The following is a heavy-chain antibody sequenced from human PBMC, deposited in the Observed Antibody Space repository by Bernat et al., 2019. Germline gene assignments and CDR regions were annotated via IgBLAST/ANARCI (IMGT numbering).Heavy chain of an antibody. CDR1: GGTFSGYA. Sequence: QVQLVQSGAEVKKPGSSVKVSCKASGGTFSGYAISWVRQAPGQGLEWMGGIIPIFGTANYAQKFQGRVTITADESTSTAYMELSSLRSEDTAVYYCASPGTTVTTGYFQHWGQGTLVTVSS. J-gene: IGHJ1*01. CDR3: ASPGTTVTTGYFQH. D-gene: IGHD4-17*01. CDR2: IIPIFGTA. V-gene: IGHV1-69*01.